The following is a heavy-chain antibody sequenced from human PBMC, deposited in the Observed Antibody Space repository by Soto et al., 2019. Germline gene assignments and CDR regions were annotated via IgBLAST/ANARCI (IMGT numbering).Heavy chain of an antibody. Sequence: PSETLSLTCTVSGGSISSGDYYWSWIRQPPGKGLEWIGYIYYSGSTYYNPSLKSRVTISVDTSKNQFSLKLSSVTAADTAVYYCARYTAMAPYYFDYWGQGTLVPVSS. V-gene: IGHV4-30-4*01. J-gene: IGHJ4*02. CDR3: ARYTAMAPYYFDY. D-gene: IGHD5-18*01. CDR1: GGSISSGDYY. CDR2: IYYSGST.